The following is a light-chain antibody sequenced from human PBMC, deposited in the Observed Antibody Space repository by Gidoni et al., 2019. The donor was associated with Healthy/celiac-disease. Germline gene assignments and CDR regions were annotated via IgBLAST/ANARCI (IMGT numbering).Light chain of an antibody. CDR3: QQGASE. J-gene: IGKJ4*02. CDR2: TAS. CDR1: QGISSY. V-gene: IGKV1-9*01. Sequence: DIQLTQSPSFLSASVGDRVTITCRASQGISSYLDWYQQKPGKAPKLLIYTASTLQSGVPSRFSGSGSGTEFTLTISSLQPEDFATYYCQQGASEFGEGTKVEIK.